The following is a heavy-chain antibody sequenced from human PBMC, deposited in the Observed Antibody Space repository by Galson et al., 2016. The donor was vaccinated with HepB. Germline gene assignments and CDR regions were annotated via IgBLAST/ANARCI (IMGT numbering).Heavy chain of an antibody. D-gene: IGHD6-13*01. CDR2: IWSNGNNK. J-gene: IGHJ3*02. V-gene: IGHV3-33*01. CDR3: ARARIAALGTGAFDM. Sequence: SLRLSCAASGFTLTNYGMHWVRQAPGKGLEWVADIWSNGNNKYYADSVRGRFSVSRDQAKNTLYMQMNSLRAEDTAVYYCARARIAALGTGAFDMWGQGTMVTVSS. CDR1: GFTLTNYG.